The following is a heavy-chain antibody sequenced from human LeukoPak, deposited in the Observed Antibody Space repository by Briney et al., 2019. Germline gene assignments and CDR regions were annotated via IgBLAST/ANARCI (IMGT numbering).Heavy chain of an antibody. D-gene: IGHD6-25*01. Sequence: PGGSLRLSCEASGFTFSSYWMHWVRQAPGKGLEWVGRIRNKVNSYTTEYAASVKGRFTISRDDSKNSLFLQMNSLKTEDTAVYYCARVPYSSAWLDYWGQGTLVTVSS. CDR3: ARVPYSSAWLDY. V-gene: IGHV3-72*01. CDR1: GFTFSSYW. CDR2: IRNKVNSYTT. J-gene: IGHJ4*02.